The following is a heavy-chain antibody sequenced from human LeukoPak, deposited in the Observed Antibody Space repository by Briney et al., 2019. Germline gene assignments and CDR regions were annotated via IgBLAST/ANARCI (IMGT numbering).Heavy chain of an antibody. J-gene: IGHJ6*02. D-gene: IGHD3-10*01. CDR2: IIPILGIA. Sequence: SVKVSCKASGGTFSSYAISWVRQAPGQGLEWMGRIIPILGIANYTQKFQGRVTITADKSTSTAYMELSSLRSEDTAVYYCARTYYYGSGSAYYGMDVWGQGTTVTVSS. CDR3: ARTYYYGSGSAYYGMDV. V-gene: IGHV1-69*04. CDR1: GGTFSSYA.